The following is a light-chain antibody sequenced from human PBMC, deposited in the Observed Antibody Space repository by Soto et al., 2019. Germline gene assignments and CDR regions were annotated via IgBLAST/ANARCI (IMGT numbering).Light chain of an antibody. CDR3: QQYYSYRPMYT. CDR2: AAY. CDR1: QGISSY. Sequence: AIRMTQSPSSFSASTGDIVTLTCRASQGISSYLAWYQQKPGTAPKLLIHAAYTLQSGVPSRFSGSGSGTDFTLTISFLQSEDFATYYCQQYYSYRPMYTFGQGTKVEIK. V-gene: IGKV1-8*01. J-gene: IGKJ2*01.